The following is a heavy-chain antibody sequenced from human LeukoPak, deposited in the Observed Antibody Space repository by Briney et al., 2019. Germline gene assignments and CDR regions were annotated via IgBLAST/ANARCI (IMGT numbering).Heavy chain of an antibody. CDR2: INGDGSGT. CDR3: AREIPPGV. V-gene: IGHV3-74*01. Sequence: GGSLRLSCTASEFTFTSHWMHWVRQVPGKGLVWVSRINGDGSGTNHADSVKGRFTISRDNAKNTLYLQMNSLRAEDTAVYYCAREIPPGVWGQGTTVTVSS. CDR1: EFTFTSHW. J-gene: IGHJ6*02.